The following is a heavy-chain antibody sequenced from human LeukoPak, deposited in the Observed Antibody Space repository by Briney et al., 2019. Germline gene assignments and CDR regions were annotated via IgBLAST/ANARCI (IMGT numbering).Heavy chain of an antibody. CDR2: IRYDGSNK. CDR1: GFTFSSYG. Sequence: GGSLRLSCAASGFTFSSYGMHWVRQAPGKGLEWVAFIRYDGSNKYYADSVKDRFTISRDNSKNTLYLQMNSLRAEDTAVYYCAKDLSGTRYFDYWGQGTPVTVSS. D-gene: IGHD1-1*01. CDR3: AKDLSGTRYFDY. J-gene: IGHJ4*02. V-gene: IGHV3-30*02.